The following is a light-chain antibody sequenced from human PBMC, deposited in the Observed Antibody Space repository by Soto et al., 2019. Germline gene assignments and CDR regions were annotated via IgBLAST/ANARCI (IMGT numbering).Light chain of an antibody. V-gene: IGKV3-20*01. J-gene: IGKJ4*01. CDR3: QQYGSSPLT. CDR2: GAS. CDR1: QSVSSNY. Sequence: EIVLTQSPGTLSLSPGERATLSCRASQSVSSNYLAWYQHKPGQAPRLLIYGASSGATGIPARFSGSGSGTDFTLTINGLEPEACAVYFCQQYGSSPLTFGGGTKVEMK.